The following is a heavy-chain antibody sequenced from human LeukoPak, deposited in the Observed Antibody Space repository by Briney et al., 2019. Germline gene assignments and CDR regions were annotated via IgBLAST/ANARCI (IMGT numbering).Heavy chain of an antibody. Sequence: PGGSLRLSCSASGFTFSSYALHWVRQAPGKGLGYVSAISSNGGTTYYADSLKGRFTISRDNSKNMLYLQMSSLRAEDTALYYCVKEAKEGWNYFDYWGRGALVTVSS. V-gene: IGHV3-64D*09. CDR3: VKEAKEGWNYFDY. J-gene: IGHJ4*02. CDR1: GFTFSSYA. CDR2: ISSNGGTT. D-gene: IGHD6-19*01.